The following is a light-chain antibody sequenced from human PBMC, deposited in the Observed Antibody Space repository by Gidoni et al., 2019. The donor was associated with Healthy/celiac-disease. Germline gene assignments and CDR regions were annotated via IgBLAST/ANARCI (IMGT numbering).Light chain of an antibody. CDR2: RNN. V-gene: IGLV1-47*01. CDR3: AAWDDSLSGYV. CDR1: SYNNGSNY. J-gene: IGLJ1*01. Sequence: QSVLTQPPAASGTPGQRVTIPCSGSSYNNGSNYVYWYQQLPGTAPKLHIYRNNQRPSGVPDRFSGSKSGTSASLAISGLRSEDEADYYCAAWDDSLSGYVFGTGTKVTVL.